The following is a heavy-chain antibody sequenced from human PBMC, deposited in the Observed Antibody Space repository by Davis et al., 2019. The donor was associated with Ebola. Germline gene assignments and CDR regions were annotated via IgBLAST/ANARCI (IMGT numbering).Heavy chain of an antibody. Sequence: MPSETLSLTCTVSGGSISSHYWSWVRQPPGKGLEWIAFIYSSGSTYYNPSLKSRVTISVDTSKNQFSLKLSAVTAADTAVYYCSRHPAYYYDSSGYYHQGHFDYWGQGTLVTVSS. CDR3: SRHPAYYYDSSGYYHQGHFDY. CDR1: GGSISSHY. J-gene: IGHJ4*02. D-gene: IGHD3-22*01. CDR2: IYSSGST. V-gene: IGHV4-59*04.